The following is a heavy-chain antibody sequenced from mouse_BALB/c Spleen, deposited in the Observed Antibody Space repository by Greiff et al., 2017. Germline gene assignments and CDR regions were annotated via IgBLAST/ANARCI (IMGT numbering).Heavy chain of an antibody. D-gene: IGHD1-1*01. CDR2: ILPGSGST. CDR3: ARRDYGSGWFAY. J-gene: IGHJ3*01. CDR1: GYTFTSYW. V-gene: IGHV1-9*01. Sequence: QVQLQQSGAELVRPGASVKLSCKASGYTFTSYWMNWVKQRPGHGLEWIGEILPGSGSTNYNEKFKGKATFTADTSSNTAYMQLSSLTSEDSAVYYCARRDYGSGWFAYWGQGTLVTVSA.